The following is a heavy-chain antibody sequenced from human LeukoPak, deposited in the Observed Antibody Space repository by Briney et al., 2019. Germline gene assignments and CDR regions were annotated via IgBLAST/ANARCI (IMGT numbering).Heavy chain of an antibody. V-gene: IGHV1-2*02. Sequence: ASVKVSCKASGYTFTSYYMHWVRQAPGQGLEWMGWINPNSGGTNYAQKFQGRVTMTRDTSISTAYMELSRLRSDDTAVYYCAVVLAAIVRYFDYWGQGTLVTVSS. D-gene: IGHD2-2*02. CDR3: AVVLAAIVRYFDY. J-gene: IGHJ4*02. CDR2: INPNSGGT. CDR1: GYTFTSYY.